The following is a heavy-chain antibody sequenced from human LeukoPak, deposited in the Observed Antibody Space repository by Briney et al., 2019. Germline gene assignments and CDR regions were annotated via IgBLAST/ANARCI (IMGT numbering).Heavy chain of an antibody. J-gene: IGHJ4*02. Sequence: SVKVSCKASGGTSNSHAISWVRQAPGQGLEWMGRIIPNLGTTNRTQNFQDRVTLTADKSTNTAYMELTSLTSDDTAVYYCATTNDGGGYQWGDFFDFWGQGTLVTVSS. V-gene: IGHV1-69*04. CDR3: ATTNDGGGYQWGDFFDF. D-gene: IGHD3-22*01. CDR2: IIPNLGTT. CDR1: GGTSNSHA.